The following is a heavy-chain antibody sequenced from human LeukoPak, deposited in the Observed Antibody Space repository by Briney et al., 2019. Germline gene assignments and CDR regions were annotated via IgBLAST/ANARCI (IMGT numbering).Heavy chain of an antibody. J-gene: IGHJ4*02. CDR2: ISYDGSNK. Sequence: GRSLRLSCAASGFTFSSYGMHWVRQAPGKGLEWVAVISYDGSNKYYADSVKGRFTISRDNSKNTLYPQMNSLRAEDTAVYYCAKDNYVVITTGYFDYWGQGTLVTVSS. CDR1: GFTFSSYG. V-gene: IGHV3-30*18. D-gene: IGHD3-22*01. CDR3: AKDNYVVITTGYFDY.